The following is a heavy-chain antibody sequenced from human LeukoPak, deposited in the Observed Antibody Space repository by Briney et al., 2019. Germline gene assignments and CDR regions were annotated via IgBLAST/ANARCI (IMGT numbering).Heavy chain of an antibody. V-gene: IGHV3-64*01. CDR2: ISSNGGST. J-gene: IGHJ4*02. CDR1: GFTFSSYA. Sequence: GGSLRLSCAASGFTFSSYAMHWVRQAPGKGLEYVSAISSNGGSTYYANSVKGRFTISRDNSKNTLYLQMGSLRVEDMAVYYCARSSRELGGYAPWELMPPFDYWGQGTLVTVSS. D-gene: IGHD1-7*01. CDR3: ARSSRELGGYAPWELMPPFDY.